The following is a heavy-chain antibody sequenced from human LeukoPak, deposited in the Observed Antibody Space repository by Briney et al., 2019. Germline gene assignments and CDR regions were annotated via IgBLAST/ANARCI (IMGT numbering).Heavy chain of an antibody. Sequence: GGSLRLSCVASGLTVSNHWMSWVRQAPGKGLEWVANIREERGQEYYVDSVKGRFTISKNSAKNSLYLQMNTLRVEDTAMYYRASLDTAKQPLANHWGQGTLVTVSS. J-gene: IGHJ5*02. CDR2: IREERGQE. CDR1: GLTVSNHW. D-gene: IGHD5-18*01. V-gene: IGHV3-7*03. CDR3: ASLDTAKQPLANH.